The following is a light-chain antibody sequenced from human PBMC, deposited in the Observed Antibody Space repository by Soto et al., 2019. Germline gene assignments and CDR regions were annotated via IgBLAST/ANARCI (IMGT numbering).Light chain of an antibody. CDR2: DVS. J-gene: IGLJ1*01. V-gene: IGLV2-14*03. CDR3: SSYTSSFKLAV. CDR1: SSDVSGYNY. Sequence: SALTQPASVSGSPGQSITIFCTGTSSDVSGYNYVSWYQQHPGSAPKLMIYDVSRRPSGVSNRFSGSKSGNTASLTISGLQAEDEADYYCSSYTSSFKLAVFGSGTKVTVL.